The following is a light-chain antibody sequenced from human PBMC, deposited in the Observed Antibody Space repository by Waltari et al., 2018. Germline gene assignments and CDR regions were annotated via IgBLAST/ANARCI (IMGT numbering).Light chain of an antibody. V-gene: IGKV3-20*01. J-gene: IGKJ1*01. CDR3: QQYGTSTGT. Sequence: EIVLTQPPGTLSLSRGDRVTLSCRASQSVNANRVAWYHQRPGRTPTLLIHGGSSRAIGIPDRFSGGGSGTDVTLTISRLGPEDSGIYYCQQYGTSTGTFGQGTKVEIK. CDR2: GGS. CDR1: QSVNANR.